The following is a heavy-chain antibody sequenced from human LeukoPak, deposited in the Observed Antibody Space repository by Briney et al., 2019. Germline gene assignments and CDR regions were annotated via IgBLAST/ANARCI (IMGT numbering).Heavy chain of an antibody. J-gene: IGHJ3*02. CDR3: ARGPVVVVTPDAFDI. CDR1: GYSISSGYY. D-gene: IGHD3-22*01. CDR2: IYHSGST. V-gene: IGHV4-38-2*01. Sequence: SETLSLTCAVSGYSISSGYYWGWIRQPPGKGLEWIGSIYHSGSTYYNPSLKSRVTISVDTSKNQFSLKLSSVTAADTAVYYCARGPVVVVTPDAFDIWGQGTMVTVSS.